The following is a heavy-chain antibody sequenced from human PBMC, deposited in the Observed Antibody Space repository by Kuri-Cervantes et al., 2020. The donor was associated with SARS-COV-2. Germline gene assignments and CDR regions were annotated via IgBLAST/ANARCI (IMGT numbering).Heavy chain of an antibody. CDR2: ISGSGGST. D-gene: IGHD6-13*01. V-gene: IGHV3-23*01. J-gene: IGHJ6*01. Sequence: GESLKIPCAATGFSVSSNYMSWVRQAPGKGLDWVSAISGSGGSTYYADSVKGRFTISRDNSKNTLYLQMNSLRAEDTAVYYCAKGSYSSPLDYYYGMDVWGQGTTVTGYS. CDR1: GFSVSSNY. CDR3: AKGSYSSPLDYYYGMDV.